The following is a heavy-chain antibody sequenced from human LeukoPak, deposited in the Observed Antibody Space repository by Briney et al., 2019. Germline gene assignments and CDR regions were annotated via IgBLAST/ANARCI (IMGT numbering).Heavy chain of an antibody. J-gene: IGHJ4*02. CDR3: ARAGSYFDY. V-gene: IGHV3-48*03. Sequence: GGSLRLSCAASGFTFSNYAMAWVRQAPGKGLEWVSYISSSGNNIYYADSVKGRFTISRDNAKNSLYLQMNSLRAEDSGLYYCARAGSYFDYWGQGTLVTVSS. CDR1: GFTFSNYA. CDR2: ISSSGNNI. D-gene: IGHD1-26*01.